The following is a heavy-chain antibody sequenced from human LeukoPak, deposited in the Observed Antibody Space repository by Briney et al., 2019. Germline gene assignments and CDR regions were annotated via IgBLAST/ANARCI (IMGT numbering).Heavy chain of an antibody. J-gene: IGHJ5*02. V-gene: IGHV4-30-4*02. D-gene: IGHD5-12*01. CDR2: IYYSGNT. Sequence: SETLSLTCTVSGGSVNSGDYYWSWIRQPPGKGLEYIGYIYYSGNTYYNPSLKSRVTLSVDTSNNQFSLKLSSVTAADTAVYYCARDPSSGYDRGWFDPWGQGTLVTVSS. CDR1: GGSVNSGDYY. CDR3: ARDPSSGYDRGWFDP.